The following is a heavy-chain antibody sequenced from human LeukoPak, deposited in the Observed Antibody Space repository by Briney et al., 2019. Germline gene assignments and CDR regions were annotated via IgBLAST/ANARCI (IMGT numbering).Heavy chain of an antibody. Sequence: GGSLRLSCAASGFSSSDYWMHWVRHAPGKGLVWVSRMNSDGTTTNYADSVKGRFTIPRDNAKNTLYLQMNSLRAEDTAVYYCARGRGPYGWFDPWGQGTLVTVSS. CDR3: ARGRGPYGWFDP. D-gene: IGHD3-10*01. CDR1: GFSSSDYW. CDR2: MNSDGTTT. V-gene: IGHV3-74*01. J-gene: IGHJ5*02.